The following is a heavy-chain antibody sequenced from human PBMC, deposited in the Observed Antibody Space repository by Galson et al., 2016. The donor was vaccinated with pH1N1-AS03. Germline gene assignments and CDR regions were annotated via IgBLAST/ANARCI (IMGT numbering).Heavy chain of an antibody. CDR1: GYTFTGYY. Sequence: SVKVSCKASGYTFTGYYIQWVRQAPGQGLEWMGWINPNNGVTNYAQKFQAWVTMTGDTSISTAYLELYGLKSDDTAVYYCARDPRGPCSSATCATTYYFGMDVWGQGTTVIVSS. V-gene: IGHV1-2*04. J-gene: IGHJ6*02. CDR2: INPNNGVT. CDR3: ARDPRGPCSSATCATTYYFGMDV. D-gene: IGHD2/OR15-2a*01.